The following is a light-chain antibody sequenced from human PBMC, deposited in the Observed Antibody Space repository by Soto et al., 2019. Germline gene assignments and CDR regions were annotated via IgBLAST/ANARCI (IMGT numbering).Light chain of an antibody. J-gene: IGKJ5*01. Sequence: EIVMTQSPATLSVSPGETASLSCRASQSAGNFLAWYQQKPGQPPRLLIYGASSRATGIPDRFSGSGSGTDFTLTISRLEPEDFAVYYCQQHGSSPITFGQGTRLEIK. CDR1: QSAGNF. CDR3: QQHGSSPIT. V-gene: IGKV3-20*01. CDR2: GAS.